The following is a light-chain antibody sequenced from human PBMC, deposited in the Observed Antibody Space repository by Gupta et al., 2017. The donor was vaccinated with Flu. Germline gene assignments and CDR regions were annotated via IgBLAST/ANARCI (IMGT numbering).Light chain of an antibody. Sequence: IYRNNQRPSGVPDRFSGSKSGTSASLAISGLRSEAEADYYCAACDDSLCGRVFGGGTNLTV. V-gene: IGLV1-47*01. J-gene: IGLJ3*02. CDR2: RNN. CDR3: AACDDSLCGRV.